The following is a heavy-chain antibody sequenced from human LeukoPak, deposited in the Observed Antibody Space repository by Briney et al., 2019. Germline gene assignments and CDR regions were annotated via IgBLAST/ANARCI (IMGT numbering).Heavy chain of an antibody. D-gene: IGHD5-12*01. CDR3: SRQGGGYDSFKY. Sequence: GGSLRLSCAASGFTFSGSAMHWVRQASGKGLEWIGRIRSKVNSHATAYTASVKGRITISRDDSKNMAYLQMSSLKTEDTAVYYCSRQGGGYDSFKYWGQGTLVTVSS. CDR1: GFTFSGSA. V-gene: IGHV3-73*01. CDR2: IRSKVNSHAT. J-gene: IGHJ4*02.